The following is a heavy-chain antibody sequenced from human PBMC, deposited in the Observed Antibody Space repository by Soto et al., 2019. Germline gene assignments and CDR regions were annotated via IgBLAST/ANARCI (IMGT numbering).Heavy chain of an antibody. J-gene: IGHJ4*02. D-gene: IGHD3-16*01. V-gene: IGHV3-7*05. CDR1: GFTFEKYW. CDR2: ISQDSIET. Sequence: EVQLVESGGGLAQPEGSLRLSCEASGFTFEKYWMTWVRQGPGKGLEWVASISQDSIETYYVDSVEGRFTISRDNAKNSVSLQMSSLRADDTAVYYCDSVGGPLGRRSWGAMDYWGPGAQVTVSS. CDR3: DSVGGPLGRRSWGAMDY.